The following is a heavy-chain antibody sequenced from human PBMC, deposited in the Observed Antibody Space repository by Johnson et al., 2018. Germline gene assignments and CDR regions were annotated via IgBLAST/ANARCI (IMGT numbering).Heavy chain of an antibody. Sequence: QVQLVESGGGVVQXGRSLRLXCAASGFTFTNYDMHWVRQAPGTGLAWVAVIKFDGSDKYNAASVRGRFTVSRDNSKNTLYLQMNSLRVEDTAVYYCARDLYGVDFWGRGTLVTVSS. CDR3: ARDLYGVDF. J-gene: IGHJ4*02. D-gene: IGHD4-17*01. CDR2: IKFDGSDK. V-gene: IGHV3-33*05. CDR1: GFTFTNYD.